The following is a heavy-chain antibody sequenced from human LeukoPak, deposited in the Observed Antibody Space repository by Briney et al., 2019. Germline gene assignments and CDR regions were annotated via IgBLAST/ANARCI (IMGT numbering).Heavy chain of an antibody. Sequence: GASVKVSCKTSGYTFTSYDLNWVRQATGQGLEWMGWMNPNSGNTGYAQKFQGRVTITRNTSISTAYMELSSLRSEDTAVYYCARGPGAVAGYYYYYYMDVWGKGTTVTVSS. CDR3: ARGPGAVAGYYYYYYMDV. CDR1: GYTFTSYD. V-gene: IGHV1-8*01. D-gene: IGHD6-19*01. CDR2: MNPNSGNT. J-gene: IGHJ6*03.